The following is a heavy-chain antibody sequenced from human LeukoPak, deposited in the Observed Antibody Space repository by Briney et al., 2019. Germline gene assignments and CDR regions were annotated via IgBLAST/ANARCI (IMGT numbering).Heavy chain of an antibody. V-gene: IGHV3-66*02. J-gene: IGHJ4*02. CDR1: GFIVSTNY. D-gene: IGHD3-10*01. CDR3: AKEGTTMVRGYFDY. CDR2: LYSGGTT. Sequence: GGSLRLSCAASGFIVSTNYMSWVRQAPGKGLEWVSVLYSGGTTYYADSVKGRFTISRDNSKNTLYLQMNSLRAEDTAVYYCAKEGTTMVRGYFDYWGQGTLVTVSS.